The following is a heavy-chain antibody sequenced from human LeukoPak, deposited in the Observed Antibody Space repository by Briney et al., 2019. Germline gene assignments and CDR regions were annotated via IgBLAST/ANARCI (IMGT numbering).Heavy chain of an antibody. V-gene: IGHV3-49*03. D-gene: IGHD3-16*02. CDR1: GFTFGDYA. J-gene: IGHJ1*01. CDR3: TRDYQNEY. CDR2: IRIKTLGETT. Sequence: GGSLRLSCTTSGFTFGDYAMTWIRQAPGKGMEWVGFIRIKTLGETTLYAASVKGRFTISRDDSKGIAYLQMNSLKTEDSAVYYCTRDYQNEYWGQGTLVTVSS.